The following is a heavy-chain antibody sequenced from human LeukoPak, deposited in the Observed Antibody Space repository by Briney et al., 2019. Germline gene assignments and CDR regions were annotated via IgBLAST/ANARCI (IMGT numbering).Heavy chain of an antibody. Sequence: GGSLRLSCAASGFTFSSYGMNWVRQAPGKGLEWVSGISGSDGSTYYADSVKGRFTISRDYSKNTLYVQMNSLRAEDTAVYYCAKARGFCSGGSCYNPFDPWGQGTLVTVSS. D-gene: IGHD2-15*01. CDR2: ISGSDGST. CDR3: AKARGFCSGGSCYNPFDP. V-gene: IGHV3-23*01. CDR1: GFTFSSYG. J-gene: IGHJ5*02.